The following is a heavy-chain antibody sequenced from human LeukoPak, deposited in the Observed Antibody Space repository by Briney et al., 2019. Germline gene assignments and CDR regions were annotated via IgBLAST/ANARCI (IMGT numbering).Heavy chain of an antibody. Sequence: ASVKVSCKASGYTFTGYYMHWVRQAPGQGLEWMGWINPNSGGTNYAQKFQGRVTMTRDTSISTAYMELSRLRSDDTAVYYCARGGPTGSRSYYHYGMDVWGQGTTVTVSS. CDR1: GYTFTGYY. V-gene: IGHV1-2*02. CDR2: INPNSGGT. CDR3: ARGGPTGSRSYYHYGMDV. J-gene: IGHJ6*02. D-gene: IGHD1-1*01.